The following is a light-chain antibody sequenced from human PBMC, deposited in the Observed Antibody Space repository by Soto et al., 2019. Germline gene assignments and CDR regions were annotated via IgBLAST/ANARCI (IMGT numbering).Light chain of an antibody. V-gene: IGLV2-23*01. Sequence: QSALTQPASVSGSPGQSITISCTGTSSDVGSYNLVSWYQQHPGKAPKLMIYEGSKRPSGVSNRFAGSKSANTASLTISGLQAEDEADYYCCSYAGSSGWVFGGGTKVTVL. CDR2: EGS. J-gene: IGLJ3*02. CDR1: SSDVGSYNL. CDR3: CSYAGSSGWV.